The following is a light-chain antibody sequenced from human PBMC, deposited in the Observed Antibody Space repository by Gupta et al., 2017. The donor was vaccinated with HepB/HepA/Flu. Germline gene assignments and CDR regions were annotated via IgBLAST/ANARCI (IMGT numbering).Light chain of an antibody. V-gene: IGKV4-1*01. J-gene: IGKJ1*01. Sequence: DIVVTQSPDSLAVSLGERATINCKSSQSLLYSSNNKNYLAWYQHKPGQPPKLLISWASTRESGVPDRFSGSGYGTDFTLTISSLQPEDVAVYYCKQYNETPPVTFGQGTKVEIK. CDR3: KQYNETPPVT. CDR1: QSLLYSSNNKNY. CDR2: WAS.